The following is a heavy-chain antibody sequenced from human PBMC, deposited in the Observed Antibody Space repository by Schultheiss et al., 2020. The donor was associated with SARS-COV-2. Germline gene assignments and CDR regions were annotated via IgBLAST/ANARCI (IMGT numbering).Heavy chain of an antibody. CDR1: GFTFSSYW. V-gene: IGHV3-21*01. Sequence: GGSLRLSCAASGFTFSSYWMSWVRQAPGKGLEWISYISHTGSSTKYADSVKGRFTISRDNSKNSLYLQMNSLRAEDTAVYYCARLGYSYGSWFDPWGQGTLVTVSS. CDR2: ISHTGSST. J-gene: IGHJ5*02. CDR3: ARLGYSYGSWFDP. D-gene: IGHD5-18*01.